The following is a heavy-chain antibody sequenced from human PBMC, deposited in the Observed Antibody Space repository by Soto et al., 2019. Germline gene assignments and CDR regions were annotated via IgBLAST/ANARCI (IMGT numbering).Heavy chain of an antibody. Sequence: ASVKVSCKASGYSFTIYYMHWVRQAPGQGLEWMGIINPSGGSTSYAQKFQGRVTMTRDTSTSTVYMELSSLRSEDTAVYYCARDDIWFGAAGPEPYYCYGMDVWGQGTTVTVSS. CDR1: GYSFTIYY. J-gene: IGHJ6*02. CDR3: ARDDIWFGAAGPEPYYCYGMDV. CDR2: INPSGGST. V-gene: IGHV1-46*03. D-gene: IGHD3-10*01.